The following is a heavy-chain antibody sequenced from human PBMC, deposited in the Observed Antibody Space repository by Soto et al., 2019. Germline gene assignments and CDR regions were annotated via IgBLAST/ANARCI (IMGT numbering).Heavy chain of an antibody. V-gene: IGHV1-18*01. CDR2: ISAYNGNT. CDR3: ARDLGQYYDILTGPGVSDY. CDR1: GYTFTSYG. D-gene: IGHD3-9*01. Sequence: GASVKVSCKASGYTFTSYGISWVRQAPGQGLEWMGWISAYNGNTNYAQKLQGRVTMTTDTSTSTAYMELRSLRSDDTAVYYCARDLGQYYDILTGPGVSDYWGQGTLVTVSS. J-gene: IGHJ4*02.